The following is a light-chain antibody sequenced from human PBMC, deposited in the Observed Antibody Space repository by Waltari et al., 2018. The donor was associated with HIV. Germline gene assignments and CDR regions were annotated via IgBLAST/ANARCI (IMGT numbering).Light chain of an antibody. Sequence: DIQMTQSPSTLSASVGDRVTITCRASQSISTWLAWYQQKPGEAPKLLVYKASTLQSGVPSRFSGSGSGTEFTLTISSLQPDDFATYYCQQYDSFPIYTFGQGTKLEIK. CDR3: QQYDSFPIYT. V-gene: IGKV1-5*03. CDR2: KAS. J-gene: IGKJ2*01. CDR1: QSISTW.